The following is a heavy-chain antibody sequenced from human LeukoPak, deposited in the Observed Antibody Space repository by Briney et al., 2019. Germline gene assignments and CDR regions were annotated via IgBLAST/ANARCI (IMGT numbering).Heavy chain of an antibody. V-gene: IGHV4-59*12. CDR2: IYHSGST. CDR1: GGSISSYY. Sequence: SETLSLTCTVSGGSISSYYWSWIRQPPGKGLEWIGYIYHSGSTYYNPSLKSRVTISVDRSKNQFSLKLSSVTAADTAVYYCARVVVPAALDYWGQGTLVTVSS. CDR3: ARVVVPAALDY. D-gene: IGHD2-2*01. J-gene: IGHJ4*02.